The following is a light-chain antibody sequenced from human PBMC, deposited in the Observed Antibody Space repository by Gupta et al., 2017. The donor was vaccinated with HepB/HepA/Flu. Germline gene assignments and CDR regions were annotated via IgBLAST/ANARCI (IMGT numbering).Light chain of an antibody. CDR3: QQYNSYPLT. Sequence: DIQMTQSPSTLYVSVGDRVTITCRASQSISDWLAWYQQRQGKAPNLLIYKASTLESGVPSRFSGSGSGTEFTLTISSLQSDDFATYYCQQYNSYPLTFGGGTKVEIK. J-gene: IGKJ4*01. V-gene: IGKV1-5*03. CDR1: QSISDW. CDR2: KAS.